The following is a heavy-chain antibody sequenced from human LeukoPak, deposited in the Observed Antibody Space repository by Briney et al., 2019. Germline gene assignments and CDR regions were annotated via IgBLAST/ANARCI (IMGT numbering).Heavy chain of an antibody. J-gene: IGHJ4*02. CDR3: ASGPSRDGRNTNYFDY. D-gene: IGHD1-26*01. CDR1: GGSFSDYH. Sequence: SETLSLTCAVYGGSFSDYHWNWIRRAPEKGLEWIGEIDHRGDTEYNPSLRSRVITSLDTSRSQFSLRLSSVTAADTAVYFCASGPSRDGRNTNYFDYWSQGTLVTVSS. V-gene: IGHV4-34*01. CDR2: IDHRGDT.